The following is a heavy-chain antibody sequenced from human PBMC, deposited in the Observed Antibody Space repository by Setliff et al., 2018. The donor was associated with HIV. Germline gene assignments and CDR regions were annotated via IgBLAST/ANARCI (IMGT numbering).Heavy chain of an antibody. CDR3: ARATSGTIHDF. CDR2: ISPFNGNT. CDR1: GYTISTYL. J-gene: IGHJ4*02. D-gene: IGHD3-10*01. Sequence: ASVKVSCKASGYTISTYLIAWVRQAPGQGLEWMGWISPFNGNTNHAQKLQGRLTVTTDTSTSTAYMELRSLRSDDTAVYYCARATSGTIHDFWGQGTLVTVSS. V-gene: IGHV1-18*01.